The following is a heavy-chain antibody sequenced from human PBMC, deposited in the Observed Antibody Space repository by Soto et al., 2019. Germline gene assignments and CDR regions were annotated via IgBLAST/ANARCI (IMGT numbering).Heavy chain of an antibody. CDR2: INHSGST. J-gene: IGHJ6*02. CDR1: GGPFSGYY. Sequence: SETLSLTXAVYGGPFSGYYWSWIRQPPGKGLEWIGEINHSGSTNYNPSLKSRVTISVDTSKNQFSLKLSSVTAADTAVYYCARDYYYGMDVWGQGTTVTVSS. V-gene: IGHV4-34*01. CDR3: ARDYYYGMDV.